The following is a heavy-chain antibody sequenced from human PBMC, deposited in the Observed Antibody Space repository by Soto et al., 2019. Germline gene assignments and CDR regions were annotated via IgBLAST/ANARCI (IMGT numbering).Heavy chain of an antibody. J-gene: IGHJ6*02. Sequence: RASVKVSCKASGYTFTSYAMHWVRQAPGQRLEWMGWINAGNGNTKYSQKFQGRVTITRDTSASTAYMELSSLRSEDTAVYYCARLGDIAAAGNYYYGMDVWGQGTTVTVS. D-gene: IGHD6-13*01. V-gene: IGHV1-3*01. CDR3: ARLGDIAAAGNYYYGMDV. CDR2: INAGNGNT. CDR1: GYTFTSYA.